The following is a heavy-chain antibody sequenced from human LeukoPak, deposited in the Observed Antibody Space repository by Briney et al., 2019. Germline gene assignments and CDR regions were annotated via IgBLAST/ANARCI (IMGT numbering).Heavy chain of an antibody. J-gene: IGHJ6*02. CDR3: ARGGESSGWSNYGGNGVMDV. V-gene: IGHV3-13*01. Sequence: GGSLRLSCAASGFTFSSYVMHWVRQATGKGLEWVSAIGTAGDTYYPGSVKGRFTISRENAKNSLYLQMNSLRAGDTAVYYCARGGESSGWSNYGGNGVMDVWGQGTTVTVSS. D-gene: IGHD4-23*01. CDR1: GFTFSSYV. CDR2: IGTAGDT.